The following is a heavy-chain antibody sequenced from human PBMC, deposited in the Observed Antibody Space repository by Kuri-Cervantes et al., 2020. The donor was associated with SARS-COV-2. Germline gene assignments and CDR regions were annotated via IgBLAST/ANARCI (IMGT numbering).Heavy chain of an antibody. Sequence: SETLSLTCTVSGGSVSSGSYYWNWIRQPPGKGLEWIGYIYYSGSTNYNPSLKSRVTISVDTSKNQFSLKLSSVTAADTAVYYCAREGTSGYDFSYYYGMDVWGQGTTVTVSS. CDR2: IYYSGST. D-gene: IGHD5-12*01. J-gene: IGHJ6*02. V-gene: IGHV4-61*01. CDR1: GGSVSSGSYY. CDR3: AREGTSGYDFSYYYGMDV.